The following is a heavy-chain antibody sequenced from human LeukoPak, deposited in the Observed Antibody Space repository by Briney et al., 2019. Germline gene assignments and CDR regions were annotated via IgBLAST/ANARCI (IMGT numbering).Heavy chain of an antibody. Sequence: GASVKVSCKASGYTFTSYDINWVRQATGQGLEWMGWMNPNSGNTGYAQKFQGRVTMTRNTSISTAYMELSRLRSDDTAVYYCARTLAYCGGDCYWYWFDPWGQGTLVTVSS. CDR3: ARTLAYCGGDCYWYWFDP. CDR1: GYTFTSYD. J-gene: IGHJ5*02. V-gene: IGHV1-8*01. D-gene: IGHD2-21*02. CDR2: MNPNSGNT.